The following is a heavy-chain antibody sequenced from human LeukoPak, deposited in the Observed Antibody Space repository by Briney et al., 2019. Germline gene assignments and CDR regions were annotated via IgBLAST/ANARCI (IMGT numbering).Heavy chain of an antibody. Sequence: TGGSLILSGAASGFTFSDYYMSWIRQAPGKGLEWVSYISSSGSTIYYADSVKGRFTISRDNAKNSLYLQMNSMRAEDTAVYYCARDRRWLQMWGQGTLVTVSS. CDR2: ISSSGSTI. CDR3: ARDRRWLQM. D-gene: IGHD5-24*01. CDR1: GFTFSDYY. J-gene: IGHJ4*02. V-gene: IGHV3-11*01.